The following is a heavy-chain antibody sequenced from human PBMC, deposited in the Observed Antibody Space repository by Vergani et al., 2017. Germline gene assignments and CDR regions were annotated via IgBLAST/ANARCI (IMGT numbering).Heavy chain of an antibody. J-gene: IGHJ4*02. V-gene: IGHV5-10-1*01. D-gene: IGHD5-12*01. Sequence: PSFQGHVTISADKSISTAYLQWSSLKASDTAMYYCARNVDSGYDVVDYWGQGTLVTVSS. CDR3: ARNVDSGYDVVDY.